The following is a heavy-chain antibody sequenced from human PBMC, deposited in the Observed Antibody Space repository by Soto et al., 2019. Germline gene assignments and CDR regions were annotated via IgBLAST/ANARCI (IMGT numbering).Heavy chain of an antibody. J-gene: IGHJ3*02. CDR1: GGTFSSYA. CDR2: IIPIFGTA. Sequence: SVKVSCKASGGTFSSYAISWVRQAPGQGLEWMGGIIPIFGTANYAQKFQGRVTITADESTSTAYMELSSLRSEDTAVYYCAREVPGGGDSRPYIAFDNWGQERMV. D-gene: IGHD2-21*02. V-gene: IGHV1-69*13. CDR3: AREVPGGGDSRPYIAFDN.